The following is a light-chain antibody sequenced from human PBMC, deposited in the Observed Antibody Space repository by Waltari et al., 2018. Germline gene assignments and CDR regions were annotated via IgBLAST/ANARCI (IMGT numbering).Light chain of an antibody. V-gene: IGLV3-19*01. J-gene: IGLJ3*02. Sequence: SSKLTQDPAVSVALGQTIRITCQGDSLRVYYATWYQQKPGQAPILVIYGKNNRPSGIPDRFSGSSSGNTASLTITGAQAEDEADYYCNSRDTTGNVVFGGGTKLTV. CDR1: SLRVYY. CDR3: NSRDTTGNVV. CDR2: GKN.